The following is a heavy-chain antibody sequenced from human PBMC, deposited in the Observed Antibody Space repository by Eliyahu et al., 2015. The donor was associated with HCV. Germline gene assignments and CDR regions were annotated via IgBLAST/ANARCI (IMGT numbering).Heavy chain of an antibody. V-gene: IGHV2-5*01. Sequence: QITLKESGPTRVKPTETLTLTCTFSGFSLSSSGVGVGWIXQPPGKALEWLALIYWNDDRHYSPSLKSRVTITKDTSKNQVVLTMTKMDPVDTATYFCAQSFGASYGYYFDYWGQGTLVTVSS. CDR3: AQSFGASYGYYFDY. CDR2: IYWNDDR. J-gene: IGHJ4*02. D-gene: IGHD5-18*01. CDR1: GFSLSSSGVG.